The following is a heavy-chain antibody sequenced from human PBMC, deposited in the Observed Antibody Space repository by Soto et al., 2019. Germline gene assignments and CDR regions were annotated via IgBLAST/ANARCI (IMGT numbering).Heavy chain of an antibody. D-gene: IGHD2-15*01. V-gene: IGHV4-31*02. CDR2: IYYSGST. J-gene: IGHJ4*02. Sequence: PSETLSLTXTVSGGSISSGGYYWSWIRQHPGKGLEWIGYIYYSGSTYYNPSLKSRVTISVDTSKNQFSLKLSSVTAADTAVYYCARDITKRYCSGGSCYGAGGFDYWGQGTLVTVSS. CDR3: ARDITKRYCSGGSCYGAGGFDY. CDR1: GGSISSGGYY.